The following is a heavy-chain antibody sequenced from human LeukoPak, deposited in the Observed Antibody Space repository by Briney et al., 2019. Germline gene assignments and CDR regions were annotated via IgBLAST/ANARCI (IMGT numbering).Heavy chain of an antibody. CDR1: GFTFSSYG. D-gene: IGHD3-9*01. J-gene: IGHJ4*02. CDR2: ISYDGSNK. CDR3: AREYDLLTAYYTDLGY. Sequence: GGSLRLSCAASGFTFSSYGMHWVRQAPGKGLEWVAVISYDGSNKYYADSVKGRFTISRDNSKNTLYLQMNSLRAEDTAVYYCAREYDLLTAYYTDLGYWGQGTLVTVSS. V-gene: IGHV3-30*03.